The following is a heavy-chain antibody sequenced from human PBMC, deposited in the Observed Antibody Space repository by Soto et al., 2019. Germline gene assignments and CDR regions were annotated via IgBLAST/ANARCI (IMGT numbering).Heavy chain of an antibody. V-gene: IGHV1-18*04. J-gene: IGHJ6*02. CDR3: ARDLLWFGESLALPYYYGMDV. CDR1: GYTFTSYG. CDR2: ISAYNGNT. D-gene: IGHD3-10*01. Sequence: GASVKVSCQASGYTFTSYGISWVRQAPGQGLEWMGWISAYNGNTNYAQKLQGRVTMTTDTSTSTAYMELRSLRSDDTAVYYCARDLLWFGESLALPYYYGMDVWGQGTTVTVSS.